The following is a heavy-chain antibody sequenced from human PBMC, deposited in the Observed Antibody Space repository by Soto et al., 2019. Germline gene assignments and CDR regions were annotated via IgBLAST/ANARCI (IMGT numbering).Heavy chain of an antibody. CDR2: IIPILGIA. D-gene: IGHD3-16*02. J-gene: IGHJ4*02. V-gene: IGHV1-69*04. CDR3: AREAAGDDYIWGSYRVFDY. CDR1: GGTFSSYT. Sequence: GASVKVSCKASGGTFSSYTISWVRQAPGQGLEWMGRIIPILGIANYAQKFQGRVTITADKFTSTAYMELSSLRSEDTAVYYCAREAAGDDYIWGSYRVFDYWGQGTLVTVSS.